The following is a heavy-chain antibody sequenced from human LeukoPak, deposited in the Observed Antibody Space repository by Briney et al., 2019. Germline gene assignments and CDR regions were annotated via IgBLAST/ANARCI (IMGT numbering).Heavy chain of an antibody. Sequence: GRSLRLSCAASGFTFSSYAMHWVRQAPGKGLEWVAVISYDGSNKYYADSVKGRFTISRDNAKNTLYLQMNSLRAEDTAVYYCARDRGSGSYDYWGQGTLVTVFS. J-gene: IGHJ4*02. V-gene: IGHV3-30*04. CDR3: ARDRGSGSYDY. D-gene: IGHD1-26*01. CDR2: ISYDGSNK. CDR1: GFTFSSYA.